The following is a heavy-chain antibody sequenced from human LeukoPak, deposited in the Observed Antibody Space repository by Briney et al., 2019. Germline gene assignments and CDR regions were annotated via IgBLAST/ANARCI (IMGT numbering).Heavy chain of an antibody. CDR1: GGSISSSSYY. J-gene: IGHJ5*02. V-gene: IGHV4-39*01. CDR3: ARRRGVIQMWFDP. Sequence: SETLSLTCTVSGGSISSSSYYWGWIRQPPGKGLEWIGSIYYSGSTYYNPSLKSRVTISVDTSKNQFSLKLSSVTAADTAVYHCARRRGVIQMWFDPWGQGTLVTVSS. D-gene: IGHD3-10*01. CDR2: IYYSGST.